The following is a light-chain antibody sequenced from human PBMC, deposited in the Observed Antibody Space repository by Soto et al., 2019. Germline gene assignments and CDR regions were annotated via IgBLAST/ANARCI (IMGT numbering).Light chain of an antibody. CDR3: QTYDSSLSGSMV. J-gene: IGLJ2*01. Sequence: QSVVTQPPSVSGAPGQRDTISCTGSSSNIGAGYDVHWFQQLPGTAPKLLIYGDTNRPSGVPDRFSGSKSGTSASLAITGLQAEDEADYYCQTYDSSLSGSMVFGGGTKVTVL. CDR2: GDT. V-gene: IGLV1-40*01. CDR1: SSNIGAGYD.